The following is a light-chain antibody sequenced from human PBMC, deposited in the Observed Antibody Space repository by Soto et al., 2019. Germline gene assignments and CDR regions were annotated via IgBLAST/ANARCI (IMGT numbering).Light chain of an antibody. CDR3: SSYAGSNIVV. Sequence: SALTQPPSASGSPGQSVTISCTGTSSDVGGYNFVSWYQQHPGKAPKLMIYEVSERPSGVPDRFSGSKSGNTASLTVSGLQAEDEADYYCSSYAGSNIVVFGGGTKLTGL. CDR2: EVS. J-gene: IGLJ2*01. V-gene: IGLV2-8*01. CDR1: SSDVGGYNF.